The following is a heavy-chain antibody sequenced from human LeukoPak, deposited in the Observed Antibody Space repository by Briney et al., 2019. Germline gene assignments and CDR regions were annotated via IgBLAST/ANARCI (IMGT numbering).Heavy chain of an antibody. CDR3: ARGEDQYKLGNY. CDR2: IHPSGSP. CDR1: GGSFSNYY. J-gene: IGHJ4*02. D-gene: IGHD1-1*01. V-gene: IGHV4-34*01. Sequence: PSETLSLTCGVYGGSFSNYYLTWIRKPPGKGLEWIGEIHPSGSPNYNPSLRSRVTISLDMSKNQFSLTLTSLTAADTAVYYCARGEDQYKLGNYWGQGTPVTVSS.